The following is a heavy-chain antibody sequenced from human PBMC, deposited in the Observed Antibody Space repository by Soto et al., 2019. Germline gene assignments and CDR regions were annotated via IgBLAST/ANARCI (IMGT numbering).Heavy chain of an antibody. CDR1: GFTFRNYD. Sequence: EVQLVESGGGLVQPGGSLRLSCEASGFTFRNYDMHWVRQGTGKGLEWVSGISAAGDPDYADSVEGRFTIYRENAQNSFFLQMNSLRVGDTAVYYCARTDRDFYGLDVWDQGTTVIVSS. J-gene: IGHJ6*02. CDR2: ISAAGDP. CDR3: ARTDRDFYGLDV. V-gene: IGHV3-13*05.